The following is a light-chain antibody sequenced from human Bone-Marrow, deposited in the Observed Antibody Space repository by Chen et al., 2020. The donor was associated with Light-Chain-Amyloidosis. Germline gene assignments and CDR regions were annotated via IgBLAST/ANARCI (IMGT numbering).Light chain of an antibody. Sequence: SYELTQQPSVSVSPGQTARITCSGDDLPKKYAYWYQQKPGQAPVLVIHRDTERPSGISERFSGFSSGTTATLTIRGVQVEDEADYHCQSADSSGTYEVIFGGGSKLTVL. CDR3: QSADSSGTYEVI. CDR1: DLPKKY. J-gene: IGLJ2*01. V-gene: IGLV3-25*03. CDR2: RDT.